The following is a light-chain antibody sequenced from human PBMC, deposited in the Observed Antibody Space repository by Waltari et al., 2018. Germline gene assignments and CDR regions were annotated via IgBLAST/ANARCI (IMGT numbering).Light chain of an antibody. J-gene: IGLJ1*01. CDR2: QDT. Sequence: SYELTQPPSVSVSPGQTASITCSGDKLGDKYTFWYQQKQGQSPVLVIYQDTTRPSGLPERFSGSNAGNTATLTISGTQAMDEADYYCQAWDSSTCVFGTGTKVTVL. CDR3: QAWDSSTCV. V-gene: IGLV3-1*01. CDR1: KLGDKY.